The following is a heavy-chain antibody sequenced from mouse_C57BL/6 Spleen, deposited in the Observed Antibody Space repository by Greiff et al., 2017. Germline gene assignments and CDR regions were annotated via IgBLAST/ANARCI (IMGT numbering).Heavy chain of an antibody. D-gene: IGHD1-1*01. Sequence: EVMLVESGGDLVKPGGSLKLSCAASGFTFSSYGMSWVRQTPDKRLEWVATISSGGSYTYYPDSVKGRFTISRDNAKNTLYLQMSSLKSEDTAMYYCARHPQYYGSSSLDVWGTGTTVTASS. J-gene: IGHJ1*03. CDR2: ISSGGSYT. V-gene: IGHV5-6*01. CDR3: ARHPQYYGSSSLDV. CDR1: GFTFSSYG.